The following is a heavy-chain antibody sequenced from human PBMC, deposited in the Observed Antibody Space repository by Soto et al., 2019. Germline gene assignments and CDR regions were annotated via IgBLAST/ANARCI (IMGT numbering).Heavy chain of an antibody. CDR2: IYHAVSP. CDR1: GGSISSSSW. V-gene: IGHV4-4*02. D-gene: IGHD2-21*02. J-gene: IGHJ3*01. Sequence: HLQESGPGLVKPSGTLSLTCDVSGGSISSSSWWTWVRQSAGKGLEWIGEIYHAVSPNYNPSFQSRVTILADKSKNHCSLRLTSVTAADTAIYYCARGLSFRGDFDVWGQGTTVTVSS. CDR3: ARGLSFRGDFDV.